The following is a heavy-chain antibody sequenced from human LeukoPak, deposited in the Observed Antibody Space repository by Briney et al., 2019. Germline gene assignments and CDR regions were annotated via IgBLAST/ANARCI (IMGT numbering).Heavy chain of an antibody. V-gene: IGHV4-38-2*02. CDR2: IHHSGST. J-gene: IGHJ6*03. CDR3: ARDGYYYDSSGYLTYMDV. Sequence: SETLSLTCTVSGYSISSGYYWGWIRQPPGKGLEWIATIHHSGSTYYNPSLKSRVTISVDTSKNQFSLKLSSVTAADTAVYYCARDGYYYDSSGYLTYMDVWGKGTTVTVSS. CDR1: GYSISSGYY. D-gene: IGHD3-22*01.